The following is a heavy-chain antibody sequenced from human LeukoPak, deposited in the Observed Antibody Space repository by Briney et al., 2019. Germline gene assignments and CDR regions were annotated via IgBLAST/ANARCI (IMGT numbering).Heavy chain of an antibody. J-gene: IGHJ4*02. Sequence: GGSLRLSCAASGFTFDDYAMHWVRQAPGKGLEWVSGISWNSGSIGYADSVKGRFTTSRDNAKNSLYLQMNSLRAEDTALYYCAKDMLGGLSSGVDYWGQGTLVTVSS. D-gene: IGHD6-25*01. CDR2: ISWNSGSI. CDR3: AKDMLGGLSSGVDY. CDR1: GFTFDDYA. V-gene: IGHV3-9*01.